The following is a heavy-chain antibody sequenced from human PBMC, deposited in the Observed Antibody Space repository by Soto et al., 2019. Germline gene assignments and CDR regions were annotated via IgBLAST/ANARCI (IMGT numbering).Heavy chain of an antibody. D-gene: IGHD2-15*01. V-gene: IGHV3-30*18. CDR2: ISYDGSNK. CDR3: AKGRGGIPFDY. Sequence: QVQLVESGGGVVQPGRSLRLSCAASGFTFSSYGMHWVRQAPGKGLEWVAVISYDGSNKYYADSVKGRFTISRDNSKNTLYLQMNSLRAEDTAVYYCAKGRGGIPFDYWGQGTLVTVSS. J-gene: IGHJ4*02. CDR1: GFTFSSYG.